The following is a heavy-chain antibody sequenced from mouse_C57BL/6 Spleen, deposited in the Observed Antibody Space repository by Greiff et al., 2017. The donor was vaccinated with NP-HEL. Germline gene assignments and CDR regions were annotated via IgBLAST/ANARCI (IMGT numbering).Heavy chain of an antibody. CDR1: GFTFSSYA. Sequence: EVKLVESGGGLVKPGGSLKLSCAASGFTFSSYAMSWVRQTPEKRLAWVATISDGGSYTYYPDTVKGRFTISRDNAKNNLYLQMSHLKSEDTAMYYCARGWLRVYFDYWGQGTTLTVSS. CDR3: ARGWLRVYFDY. J-gene: IGHJ2*01. CDR2: ISDGGSYT. V-gene: IGHV5-4*03. D-gene: IGHD2-2*01.